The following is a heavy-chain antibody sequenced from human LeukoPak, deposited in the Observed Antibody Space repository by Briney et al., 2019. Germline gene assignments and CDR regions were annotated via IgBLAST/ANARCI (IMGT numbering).Heavy chain of an antibody. D-gene: IGHD1-26*01. V-gene: IGHV4-39*01. Sequence: SETLSLTCTVSGDSISSSSSYWGWIRQPPGEGLEWIGSIYYSGSTYYNTSLKSRVTISVDTSKNQFSLKLSSVTAADTAVYYCARAGSGSYSHDYWGQGTLVTVSS. CDR1: GDSISSSSSY. CDR3: ARAGSGSYSHDY. J-gene: IGHJ4*02. CDR2: IYYSGST.